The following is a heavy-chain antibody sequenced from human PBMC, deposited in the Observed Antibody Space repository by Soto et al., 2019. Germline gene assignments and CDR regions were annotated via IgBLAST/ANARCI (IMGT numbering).Heavy chain of an antibody. CDR1: GFSFSSYA. V-gene: IGHV3-30*14. CDR3: ARVMYSSDYFVKWFEP. D-gene: IGHD6-19*01. J-gene: IGHJ5*02. Sequence: QVRLVESGGGVVQPGRSLRLSCTASGFSFSSYAMYWFRQPPGKGLEWVAVISHDGINKHYADSVKGRVTVSRDNSNHSLNFQLNSLRGEDTAMYYCARVMYSSDYFVKWFEPWGQGTLVTVSS. CDR2: ISHDGINK.